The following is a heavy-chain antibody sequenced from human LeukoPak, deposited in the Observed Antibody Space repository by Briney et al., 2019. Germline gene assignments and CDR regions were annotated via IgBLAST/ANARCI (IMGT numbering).Heavy chain of an antibody. CDR3: XXXXXXXXXXVVEKRWGILDI. J-gene: IGHJ3*02. CDR2: ISYDGSNK. D-gene: IGHD2-8*02. Sequence: HPGGSLRLSCAASGFTFSSYSMNWVRQAPGKGLEWVAVISYDGSNKYYADSVKGRFTISRDNSKNTLYLQMNSLRAEDTAVYYXXXXXXXXXXXVVEKRWGILDIWGQGTMVTVSS. CDR1: GFTFSSYS. V-gene: IGHV3-30*03.